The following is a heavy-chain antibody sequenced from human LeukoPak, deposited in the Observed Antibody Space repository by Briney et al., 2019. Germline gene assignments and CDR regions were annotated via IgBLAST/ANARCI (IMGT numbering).Heavy chain of an antibody. CDR1: GCSISSYY. CDR2: IYYSGST. CDR3: ARGVTGTTCDY. D-gene: IGHD1-20*01. J-gene: IGHJ4*02. Sequence: SETLSLTCTVSGCSISSYYWSWIRQPPGKGLEWIGYIYYSGSTNYNPSLKSRVTISVDTSKNQFSLKLSSVTAADTAVYYCARGVTGTTCDYWGQGTLVTVSS. V-gene: IGHV4-59*01.